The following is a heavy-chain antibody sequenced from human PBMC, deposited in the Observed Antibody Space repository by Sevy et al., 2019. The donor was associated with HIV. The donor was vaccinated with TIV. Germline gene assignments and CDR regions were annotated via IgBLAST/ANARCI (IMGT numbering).Heavy chain of an antibody. Sequence: GGSLRLSCAASGFSLSDYYMSWIRQAPGKGLEWVSYISSSSSYTNYAYSVKGRFTISRDNAKNSLYLQMNSLRAEDTAVYYCARDNGFGELLPPPYFDYWGQGPLVTVSS. CDR1: GFSLSDYY. J-gene: IGHJ4*02. CDR3: ARDNGFGELLPPPYFDY. V-gene: IGHV3-11*06. CDR2: ISSSSSYT. D-gene: IGHD3-10*01.